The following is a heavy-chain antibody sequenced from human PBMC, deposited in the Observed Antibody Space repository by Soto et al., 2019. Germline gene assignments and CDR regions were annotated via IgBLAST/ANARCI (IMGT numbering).Heavy chain of an antibody. CDR3: ARREIQGPIDY. CDR1: GYSISSSNW. J-gene: IGHJ4*02. V-gene: IGHV4-28*01. CDR2: IYYSGTT. Sequence: QVQLQESGPGLVKPSDTLSLTCAVSGYSISSSNWWGWIRQPPGKGLEWIGYIYYSGTTYYNPSLKSPVTMSVDTSKHQFSLKLTSVTAVDTAVYYCARREIQGPIDYWGQGTLVTVSS. D-gene: IGHD1-26*01.